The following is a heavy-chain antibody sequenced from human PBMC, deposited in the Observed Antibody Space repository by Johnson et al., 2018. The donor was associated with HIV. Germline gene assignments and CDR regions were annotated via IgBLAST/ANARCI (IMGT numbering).Heavy chain of an antibody. CDR1: GFTFSNAW. J-gene: IGHJ3*02. CDR3: ATDNWNYWVSAFDI. D-gene: IGHD1-7*01. V-gene: IGHV3-15*01. CDR2: IKSKTDGGSE. Sequence: VQLVESGGGLVQSGGSLRLSCAASGFTFSNAWMSWVRQAPGKGLEWVGRIKSKTDGGSEDYAAPVKDRFTISRDDSKNTLYIKMNSLKTEETAGYQCATDNWNYWVSAFDIWGQGTMVTVSS.